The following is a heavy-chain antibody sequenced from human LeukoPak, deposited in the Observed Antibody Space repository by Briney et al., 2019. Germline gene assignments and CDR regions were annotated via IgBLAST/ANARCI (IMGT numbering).Heavy chain of an antibody. CDR3: AKVGSGSVSYYKN. D-gene: IGHD3-10*01. CDR1: GYTFTGYY. CDR2: INPNSGGT. Sequence: ASVKVSCKASGYTFTGYYMHWVRQAPGQGLEGMGRINPNSGGTNYAQKFQGRVTMTRDTSISTAYMELSRLRSDDTAVYYCAKVGSGSVSYYKNWGPGTLVTVSS. V-gene: IGHV1-2*06. J-gene: IGHJ4*02.